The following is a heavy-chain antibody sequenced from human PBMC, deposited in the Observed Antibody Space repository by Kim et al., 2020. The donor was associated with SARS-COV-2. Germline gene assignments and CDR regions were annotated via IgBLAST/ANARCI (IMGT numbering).Heavy chain of an antibody. Sequence: ASVKVSCKASGYTFTSYDINWVRQATGQGLEWMGWMNPNSGNTGYAQQFQGRVTMTRNTSISTAYMELSSLRAEDTAGYYCAREGGTYYDILTGLRNYYYYGMDGWGQGTTVTVSS. J-gene: IGHJ6*02. CDR1: GYTFTSYD. V-gene: IGHV1-8*01. CDR3: AREGGTYYDILTGLRNYYYYGMDG. CDR2: MNPNSGNT. D-gene: IGHD3-9*01.